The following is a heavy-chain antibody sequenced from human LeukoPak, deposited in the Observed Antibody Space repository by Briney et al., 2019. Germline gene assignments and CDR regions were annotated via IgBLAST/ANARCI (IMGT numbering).Heavy chain of an antibody. CDR3: ARESLRSIAAAGDIDY. D-gene: IGHD6-13*01. CDR2: IRNDGSNT. J-gene: IGHJ4*02. CDR1: GFTFSSYG. V-gene: IGHV3-33*01. Sequence: PGRSLTLSCAASGFTFSSYGMHWVRQAPGKGLEWVAVIRNDGSNTYYADSVKGRFTISRDNSKSTLYLQMNSLRAEDTAVYYCARESLRSIAAAGDIDYWGQGTLVTVSS.